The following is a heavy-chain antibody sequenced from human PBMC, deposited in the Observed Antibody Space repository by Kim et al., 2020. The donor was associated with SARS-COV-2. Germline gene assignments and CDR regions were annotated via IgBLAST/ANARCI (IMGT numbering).Heavy chain of an antibody. D-gene: IGHD2-8*02. J-gene: IGHJ3*02. Sequence: SETLSLTCSLSGDSISNYYWTWIRQPPGKGLEWIGYIYNRGSSTSYNPSVKSRVTISVDTSKNQFSLSLNSVTAADTAVYYCAKWSRVASTGSVAHAFD. CDR3: AKWSRVASTGSVAHAFD. CDR1: GDSISNYY. V-gene: IGHV4-59*08. CDR2: IYNRGSST.